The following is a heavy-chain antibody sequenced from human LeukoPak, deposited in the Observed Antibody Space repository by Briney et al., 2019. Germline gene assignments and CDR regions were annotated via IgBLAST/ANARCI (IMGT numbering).Heavy chain of an antibody. CDR2: ISYDGSNK. D-gene: IGHD4-23*01. CDR1: LFTPCSFA. V-gene: IGHV3-30*04. J-gene: IGHJ3*02. Sequence: SLRLSSAPPLFTPCSFATRSVCRTPRGGVWWGAVISYDGSNKYYADPVKGRFTIPRDNHKHTLYLQMNSLRAGDTAVYYCARDGYGGNPRDAFDIWGEGTMVTVSS. CDR3: ARDGYGGNPRDAFDI.